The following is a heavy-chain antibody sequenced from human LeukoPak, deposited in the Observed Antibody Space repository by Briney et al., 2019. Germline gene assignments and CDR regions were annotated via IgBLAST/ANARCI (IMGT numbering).Heavy chain of an antibody. CDR3: ARDSSGWYLVYYFDY. CDR1: GFTFSSYW. D-gene: IGHD6-19*01. J-gene: IGHJ4*02. V-gene: IGHV3-7*01. CDR2: IKQAGSEK. Sequence: PGGSLRLSCAASGFTFSSYWMSWVRQAPGKGLEWVANIKQAGSEKYYVDSVKGRFTISRDNAKNSLYLQMNSLRAEDTAVYYCARDSSGWYLVYYFDYWGQGTLVTVSS.